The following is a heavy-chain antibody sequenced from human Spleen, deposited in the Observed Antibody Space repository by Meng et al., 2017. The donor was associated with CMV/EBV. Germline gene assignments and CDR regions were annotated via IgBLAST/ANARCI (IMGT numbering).Heavy chain of an antibody. CDR1: GFTFSXSA. CDR3: TSDYCYGMDV. Sequence: GGSLRLSXXASGFTFSXSAMHWVRQXXGKGXXXXGRIRSKAXXXXXXYAXSVKXXFTISXDDSKNTAYLQMNXXXTEEXAGYYCTSDYCYGMDVWGQGTTVTVSS. V-gene: IGHV3-73*01. CDR2: IRSKAXXXXX. J-gene: IGHJ6*02.